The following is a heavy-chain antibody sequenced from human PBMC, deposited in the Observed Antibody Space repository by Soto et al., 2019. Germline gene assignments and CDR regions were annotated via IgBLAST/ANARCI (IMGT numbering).Heavy chain of an antibody. Sequence: QLQLQESGPGLVKPSETLSLTCTVSGGSISSSSYYWGWIRQPPGKGLEWIGSIYYSGSTYYNPSPKSRVTISVDTSKNQFSLKLSSVTAADTAVYYCARPTHIGDCSSTSCYDWLWFDPWGQGTLVTVSS. V-gene: IGHV4-39*01. CDR3: ARPTHIGDCSSTSCYDWLWFDP. J-gene: IGHJ5*02. D-gene: IGHD2-2*01. CDR1: GGSISSSSYY. CDR2: IYYSGST.